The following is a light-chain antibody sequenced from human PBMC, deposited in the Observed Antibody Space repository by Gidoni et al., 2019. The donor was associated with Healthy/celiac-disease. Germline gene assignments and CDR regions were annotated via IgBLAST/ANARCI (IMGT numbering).Light chain of an antibody. V-gene: IGKV1-39*01. CDR3: HQSYSTPL. J-gene: IGKJ4*01. CDR2: AAS. Sequence: DIQMTQSPSSLSASVGARVTITCRASQSISSYLNWYQQKPGKAPKLLIYAASSLQSGVPSRFSGIGSETDFTLTISSLQPEDFSTYYCHQSYSTPLFGGGTKVEIK. CDR1: QSISSY.